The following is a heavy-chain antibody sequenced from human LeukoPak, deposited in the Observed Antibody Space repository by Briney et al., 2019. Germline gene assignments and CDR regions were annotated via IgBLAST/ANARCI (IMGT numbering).Heavy chain of an antibody. Sequence: VASVKVSCKSSGYTFTSYAMNWVRQAPGQGLEWMGWINPHTGGATYAQKFRGRVTMTTDTSINTAYMDLISLISDDTATYYCAINGKVGYWYFALCGRGTLITVSS. CDR3: AINGKVGYWYFAL. D-gene: IGHD1-26*01. J-gene: IGHJ2*01. V-gene: IGHV1-2*02. CDR2: INPHTGGA. CDR1: GYTFTSYA.